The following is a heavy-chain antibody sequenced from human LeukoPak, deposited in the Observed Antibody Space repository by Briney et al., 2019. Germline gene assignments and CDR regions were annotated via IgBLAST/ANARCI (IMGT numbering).Heavy chain of an antibody. V-gene: IGHV3-53*01. CDR1: GFTVSSNY. CDR3: ARDIRFSMNAFYY. Sequence: QTGGSLRLSCAASGFTVSSNYMTWVRQAPGKGLEWVSVIYSGGNTYYADSVKGRFTISRDNSKNTLYLQMNSLRAEDTAVYYCARDIRFSMNAFYYWGQGTLVTVSS. CDR2: IYSGGNT. J-gene: IGHJ4*02. D-gene: IGHD3-3*01.